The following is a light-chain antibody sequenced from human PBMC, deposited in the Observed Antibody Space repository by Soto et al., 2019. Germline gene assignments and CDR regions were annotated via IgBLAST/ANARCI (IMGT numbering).Light chain of an antibody. CDR2: GAS. CDR3: QQYGDSPST. Sequence: EIVLTQSPGTLSLSPGERATLSCRASQSVSSIYLAWYQQKPGQAPRLLIYGASSKTTGIPDRFSGSGSGTHLTLTISRLEAEDFAVYYCQQYGDSPSTFGQGTKVEIK. V-gene: IGKV3-20*01. J-gene: IGKJ1*01. CDR1: QSVSSIY.